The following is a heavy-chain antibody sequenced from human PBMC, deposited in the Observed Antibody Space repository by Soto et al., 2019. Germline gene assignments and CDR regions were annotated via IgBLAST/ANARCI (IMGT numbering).Heavy chain of an antibody. CDR2: ISWNSGSI. Sequence: GGSLRLSCAASGFTFDDYAMHWVQQAPGKXLEWVSGISWNSGSIGYADSVKGRFTISRDNAKNSLYLQMNSLRAEDTALYYCAKDMAYYYDSSGYYSDAFDIWGQGTMVTVSS. V-gene: IGHV3-9*01. D-gene: IGHD3-22*01. J-gene: IGHJ3*02. CDR3: AKDMAYYYDSSGYYSDAFDI. CDR1: GFTFDDYA.